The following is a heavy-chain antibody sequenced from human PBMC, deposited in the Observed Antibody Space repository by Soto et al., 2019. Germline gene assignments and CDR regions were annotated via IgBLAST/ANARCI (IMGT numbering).Heavy chain of an antibody. CDR3: ARGGHIAYRKVYYYYMDV. J-gene: IGHJ6*03. D-gene: IGHD4-4*01. CDR2: INHSGST. CDR1: GGSFSGYY. V-gene: IGHV4-34*01. Sequence: SETLSLTCAVYGGSFSGYYWSWIRQPPGKGLEWIGEINHSGSTNYNPSLKSRVTISVDTSKNQFSLKLSSVTAADTAVYYCARGGHIAYRKVYYYYMDVWGKGTTVTVSS.